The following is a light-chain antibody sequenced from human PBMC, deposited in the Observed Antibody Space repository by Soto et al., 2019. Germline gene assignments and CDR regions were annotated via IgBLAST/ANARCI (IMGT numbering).Light chain of an antibody. CDR1: QSVLYSSNNKSY. CDR2: WAS. V-gene: IGKV4-1*01. Sequence: IVMTQSPDSLSVSLVERATINCKSSQSVLYSSNNKSYLAWYQQRPGQPPKLLIYWASTRESGVPDRFSGSGSGTDFTLTISSLQAEDVAVYYCQQYYSTPRTFGQGTKVDIK. J-gene: IGKJ1*01. CDR3: QQYYSTPRT.